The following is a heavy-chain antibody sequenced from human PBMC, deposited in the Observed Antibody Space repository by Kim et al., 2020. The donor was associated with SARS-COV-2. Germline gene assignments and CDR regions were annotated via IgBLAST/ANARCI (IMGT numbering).Heavy chain of an antibody. Sequence: ASVKVSCKASGYTFTSYGISWVRQAPGQGLEWMGWISAYNGNTNYAQKLQGRVTMTTDTSTSTAYMELRSLRSDDTAVYYCARDVYDILTGTHYYYYGMDVWGQGTTVTVSS. J-gene: IGHJ6*02. CDR1: GYTFTSYG. D-gene: IGHD3-9*01. CDR3: ARDVYDILTGTHYYYYGMDV. CDR2: ISAYNGNT. V-gene: IGHV1-18*04.